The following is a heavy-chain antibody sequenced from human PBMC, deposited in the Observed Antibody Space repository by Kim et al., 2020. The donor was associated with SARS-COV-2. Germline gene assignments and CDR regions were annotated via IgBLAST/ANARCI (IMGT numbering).Heavy chain of an antibody. V-gene: IGHV4-34*01. CDR3: ARGRGDYDY. CDR1: GGSFSGYY. CDR2: INHSGST. D-gene: IGHD4-17*01. Sequence: SETLSLTCAVYGGSFSGYYWSWIRQPPGKGLEWIGEINHSGSTNYNPSLKSRVTISVDTSKNQFSLKLSSVTAADTAVYYCARGRGDYDYWGQGTLVTVSS. J-gene: IGHJ4*02.